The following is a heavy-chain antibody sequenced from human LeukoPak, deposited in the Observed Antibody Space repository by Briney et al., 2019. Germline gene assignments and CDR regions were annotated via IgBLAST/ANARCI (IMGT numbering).Heavy chain of an antibody. CDR1: GGSISSYY. Sequence: SETLSLTCTVSGGSISSYYWSWIRQPPGKGLEWIGYIYYSGSTNYNPSLKSRVTISVDTSKNQFSLKLSSVTAADTAVYYCARDYYDFWSGRGFDAFDIWGQGTMVTVSS. V-gene: IGHV4-59*01. J-gene: IGHJ3*02. D-gene: IGHD3-3*01. CDR3: ARDYYDFWSGRGFDAFDI. CDR2: IYYSGST.